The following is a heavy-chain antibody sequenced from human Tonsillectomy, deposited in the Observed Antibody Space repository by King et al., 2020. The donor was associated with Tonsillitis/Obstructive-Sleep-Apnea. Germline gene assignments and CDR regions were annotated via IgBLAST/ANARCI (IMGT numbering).Heavy chain of an antibody. D-gene: IGHD3-22*01. CDR3: TVGGWDDSYVSSLYWYWYFDF. CDR1: GFTFTNAW. Sequence: VQLVESGGGLVKPGGSLRISCAASGFTFTNAWMSWVRQAPGKGLEWVGRIKRKENGETTDYSVPVKGRITISRDESKNTLYLQMNSLKNEDTAVYYCTVGGWDDSYVSSLYWYWYFDFWGQRNLDSVFS. J-gene: IGHJ4*02. CDR2: IKRKENGETT. V-gene: IGHV3-15*05.